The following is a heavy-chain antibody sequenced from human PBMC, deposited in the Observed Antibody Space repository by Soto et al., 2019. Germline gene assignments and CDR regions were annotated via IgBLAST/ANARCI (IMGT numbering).Heavy chain of an antibody. V-gene: IGHV4-59*02. CDR3: ARVDDSSGYSRYYFDY. J-gene: IGHJ4*02. CDR2: IIYSGNT. D-gene: IGHD3-22*01. Sequence: PSETLSLTCTVSGGSVSSYSWNWIRQPPGKGLEWIGHIIYSGNTNYKPSLKSRVTISIDMSKNRFSLKLNSVTAADTAVYYCARVDDSSGYSRYYFDYWGQGTLVTVSS. CDR1: GGSVSSYS.